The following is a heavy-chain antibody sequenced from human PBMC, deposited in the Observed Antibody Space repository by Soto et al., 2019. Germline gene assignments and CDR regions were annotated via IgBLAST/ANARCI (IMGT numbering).Heavy chain of an antibody. CDR2: IYKSATT. CDR3: ARGRYCLTGRCFPNWFDS. V-gene: IGHV4-30-4*01. CDR1: GDSISSVDYF. J-gene: IGHJ5*01. Sequence: SETLSLTCSVSGDSISSVDYFCAWIRQPPGQALEYIGYIYKSATTYYNPSFESRVAISLDTSKSQFSLNVTSVTAADTAVYFCARGRYCLTGRCFPNWFDSWGQGTLVTVSS. D-gene: IGHD2-15*01.